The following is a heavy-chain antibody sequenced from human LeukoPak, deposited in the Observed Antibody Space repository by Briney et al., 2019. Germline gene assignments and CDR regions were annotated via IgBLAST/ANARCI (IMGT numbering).Heavy chain of an antibody. V-gene: IGHV4-34*01. CDR1: GGSFSGYY. CDR2: INHSGST. Sequence: NASETLSLTCAVYGGSFSGYYWSWIRQPPGKGLEWIGEINHSGSTNYNPSLKSRVTISVDTSKNQFSLKLSSVTAADTAVYYCASHGRLMVRGGLSYWGQGTLVTVSS. J-gene: IGHJ4*02. D-gene: IGHD3-10*01. CDR3: ASHGRLMVRGGLSY.